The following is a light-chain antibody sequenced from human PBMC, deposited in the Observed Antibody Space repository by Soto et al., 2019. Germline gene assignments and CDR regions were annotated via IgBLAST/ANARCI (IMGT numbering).Light chain of an antibody. J-gene: IGLJ1*01. CDR3: FSFTTSHTHI. Sequence: QSVLTQPASVSGSPGQSIAISCTGTSSDIGGYNYVSWYQQHPGKAPKLMIYEVSNRPSGVSNRFSGSKSGNGASLTISGLQAEDEAYYFCFSFTTSHTHIFGTGTKVTLL. V-gene: IGLV2-14*01. CDR2: EVS. CDR1: SSDIGGYNY.